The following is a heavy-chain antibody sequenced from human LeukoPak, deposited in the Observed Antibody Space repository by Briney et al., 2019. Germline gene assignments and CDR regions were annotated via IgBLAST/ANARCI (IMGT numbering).Heavy chain of an antibody. D-gene: IGHD6-19*01. CDR2: IKQDGSEK. V-gene: IGHV3-7*01. CDR1: GFTFSSYW. Sequence: GGSLRLSCAASGFTFSSYWMSWVRQAPGKGLEWVANIKQDGSEKYYVDSVKGRFTISRDNAKNSLYLQMNSLRADDTAVYYCARGSTIYAVALFDCWGQGTLVTVSS. CDR3: ARGSTIYAVALFDC. J-gene: IGHJ4*02.